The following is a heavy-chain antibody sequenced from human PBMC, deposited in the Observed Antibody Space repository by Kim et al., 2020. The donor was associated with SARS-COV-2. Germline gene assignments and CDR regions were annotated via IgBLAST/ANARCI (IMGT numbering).Heavy chain of an antibody. CDR3: AREIMTVLGAARYYYGMDV. CDR2: INDSGST. D-gene: IGHD3-10*01. Sequence: SETLSLTCDVYHGTFSGYHWSWIRQAPGKGLEWIGDINDSGSTNYNPSLRSRVTISGDTSKYQFSLNLTSVTAADSAVYYCAREIMTVLGAARYYYGMDVWGQGTTVIVS. J-gene: IGHJ6*02. V-gene: IGHV4-34*01. CDR1: HGTFSGYH.